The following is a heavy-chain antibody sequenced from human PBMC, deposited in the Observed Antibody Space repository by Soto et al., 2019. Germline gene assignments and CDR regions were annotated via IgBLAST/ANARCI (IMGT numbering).Heavy chain of an antibody. Sequence: PGGSLRLSCAASGFTFSDYYTSWIRQAPGKGLEWVSYISSSGSTIYYADSVKGRFTISRDNAKNSLYLQMNSLRAEDTAVYYCARDQAAAAYGMDVWGQGTTVTVSS. D-gene: IGHD6-13*01. J-gene: IGHJ6*02. CDR2: ISSSGSTI. CDR1: GFTFSDYY. V-gene: IGHV3-11*01. CDR3: ARDQAAAAYGMDV.